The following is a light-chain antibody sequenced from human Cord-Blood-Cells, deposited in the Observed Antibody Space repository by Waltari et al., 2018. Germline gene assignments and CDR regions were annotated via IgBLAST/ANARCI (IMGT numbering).Light chain of an antibody. CDR3: CSYAGSVV. Sequence: QSALTQPASVSGSPGQSITISCTGTSSDVGSYNLVSWYQQHPGKAPKLMIYEGSKRPSGVSNRSSGSKAGNTAALTISGRQAEDEADYYCCSYAGSVVFGGGTKLTVL. J-gene: IGLJ2*01. CDR1: SSDVGSYNL. V-gene: IGLV2-23*01. CDR2: EGS.